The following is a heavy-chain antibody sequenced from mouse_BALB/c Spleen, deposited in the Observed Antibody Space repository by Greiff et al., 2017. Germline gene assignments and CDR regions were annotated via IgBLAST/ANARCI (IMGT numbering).Heavy chain of an antibody. J-gene: IGHJ2*01. CDR1: GYTFTSYW. CDR3: AREEDLGL. V-gene: IGHV1-87*01. CDR2: IYPGDGDT. Sequence: QVQLQQSGAELARPGASVKLSCKASGYTFTSYWMQWVKQRPGQGLEWIGAIYPGDGDTRYTQKFKGKATLTADKSSSTAYMQLSSLASEDSAVYYCAREEDLGLWGQGTTLTVSS. D-gene: IGHD4-1*01.